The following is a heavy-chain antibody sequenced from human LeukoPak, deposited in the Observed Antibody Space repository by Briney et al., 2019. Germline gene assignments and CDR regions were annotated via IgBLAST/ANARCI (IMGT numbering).Heavy chain of an antibody. D-gene: IGHD6-25*01. V-gene: IGHV3-23*01. J-gene: IGHJ4*02. Sequence: PGGSLRLSCTASGFTFTGSAMGWVRQAPGQGLEWASTISASGSTTYYADSVRGRFTISRDNSKNTLSLQMGSVRAEHTAVCYCAKARTPYNSGFDYWGQGTLVAVSS. CDR1: GFTFTGSA. CDR3: AKARTPYNSGFDY. CDR2: ISASGSTT.